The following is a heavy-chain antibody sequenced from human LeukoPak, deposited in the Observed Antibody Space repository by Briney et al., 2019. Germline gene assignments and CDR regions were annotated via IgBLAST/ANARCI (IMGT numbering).Heavy chain of an antibody. CDR2: INHSGST. J-gene: IGHJ4*02. CDR3: VRHGDLTMFRGVIDY. V-gene: IGHV4-34*01. CDR1: GGSFSGYY. D-gene: IGHD3-10*01. Sequence: SETLSLTCAVYGGSFSGYYWSWIRQPPGKGLEWIGEINHSGSTNYNPSLKSRVTISVDTSKNQFSLKLSSVTAADTAVYYCVRHGDLTMFRGVIDYWGQGTQVTVSS.